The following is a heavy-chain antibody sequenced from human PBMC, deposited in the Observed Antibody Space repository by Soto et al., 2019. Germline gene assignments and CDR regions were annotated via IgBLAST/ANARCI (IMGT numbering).Heavy chain of an antibody. CDR1: GFTFGDYA. V-gene: IGHV3-49*03. Sequence: GGSLRLSCTASGFTFGDYAMSWFRQAPGKGLEWVGFIRSKAYGGTTEYAASVKGRFTISRDDSKSIAYLQMNSLKTEDTAVNYCTRWIADSGSYSFDYWGQGTLVTVSS. J-gene: IGHJ4*02. D-gene: IGHD1-26*01. CDR3: TRWIADSGSYSFDY. CDR2: IRSKAYGGTT.